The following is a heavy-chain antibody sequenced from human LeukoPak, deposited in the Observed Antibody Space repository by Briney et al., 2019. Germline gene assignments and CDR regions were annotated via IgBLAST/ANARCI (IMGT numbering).Heavy chain of an antibody. CDR2: INHSGST. CDR3: ARGRYGMDV. J-gene: IGHJ6*02. V-gene: IGHV4-34*01. Sequence: SETLSLTCSVSGGYISSYYWSWIRQPPGKGLEWIGEINHSGSTNYNPSLKSRATISVDTSKNQFSLKLSSVTAADTAVYYCARGRYGMDVWGQGTTVTVSS. CDR1: GGYISSYY.